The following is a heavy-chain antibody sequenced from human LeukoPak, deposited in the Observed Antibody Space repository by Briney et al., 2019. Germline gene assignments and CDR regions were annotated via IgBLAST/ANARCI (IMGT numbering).Heavy chain of an antibody. J-gene: IGHJ4*02. V-gene: IGHV3-30*04. CDR3: ACDY. CDR1: GFNFSEYA. Sequence: GGSLRLSCAASGFNFSEYAMHWVRQAPGKGLDWVAVVSYDGTIKYYADSVEGRFTISRDNSKSTLYLQMTSLRTEDPGIYYCACDYWGQGTLVTVSS. CDR2: VSYDGTIK.